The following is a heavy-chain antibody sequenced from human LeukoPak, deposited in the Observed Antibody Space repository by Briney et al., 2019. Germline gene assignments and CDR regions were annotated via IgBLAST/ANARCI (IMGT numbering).Heavy chain of an antibody. V-gene: IGHV4-59*12. CDR3: AREGGPYRPLDY. CDR1: GGSISSYY. CDR2: VNLQGST. Sequence: SETLSLTCTLSGGSISSYYWSWIRQPPGKGLEWIGEVNLQGSTNYNPSLMGRVAIAVDTSENHISLQLTSVTAADTAVYYCAREGGPYRPLDYSGQGTLVTVSS. J-gene: IGHJ4*02.